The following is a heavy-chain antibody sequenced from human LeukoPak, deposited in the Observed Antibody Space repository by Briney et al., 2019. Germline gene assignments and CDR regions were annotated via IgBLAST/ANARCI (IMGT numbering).Heavy chain of an antibody. D-gene: IGHD4-11*01. CDR3: ARQSTTHNWFGP. CDR1: GGSISTGAYY. Sequence: SETLSLTCTVSGGSISTGAYYWGWLRQPPGEGLEWIGSIYYSGTTYYNPSLKSRVTMSIDTSKNQFSLNLRSVTAADTAVYYCARQSTTHNWFGPWGQGTLVTVSS. CDR2: IYYSGTT. J-gene: IGHJ5*02. V-gene: IGHV4-39*01.